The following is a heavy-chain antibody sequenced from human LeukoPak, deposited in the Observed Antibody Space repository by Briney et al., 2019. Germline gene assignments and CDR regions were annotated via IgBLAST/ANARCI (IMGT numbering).Heavy chain of an antibody. CDR2: IYYSGNIYYSGNT. Sequence: SETLSLTCTVSGVSISTYYWSWIRQPPGKGLEWIGYIYYSGNIYYSGNTNYNPSLKSRVTISIDTSKNQFSLKLSSVTAADTAVYYCARAGGGWSFGYWGQGTLVTVSS. CDR3: ARAGGGWSFGY. V-gene: IGHV4-59*01. CDR1: GVSISTYY. D-gene: IGHD6-19*01. J-gene: IGHJ4*02.